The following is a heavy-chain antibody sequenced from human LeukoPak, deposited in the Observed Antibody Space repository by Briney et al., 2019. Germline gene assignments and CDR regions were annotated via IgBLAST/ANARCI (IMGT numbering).Heavy chain of an antibody. J-gene: IGHJ4*02. V-gene: IGHV4-34*01. D-gene: IGHD5-18*01. CDR2: INHSGSN. CDR1: GGSFSGYY. Sequence: SETLSLTCAVYGGSFSGYYWSWIRQPPGKGLEWIGEINHSGSNNYNPSLKSRVTISVDTSKKQFSLKLSSVTAADTAVYYCARFKRDSYGRGGFDYWGQGTLVTVSS. CDR3: ARFKRDSYGRGGFDY.